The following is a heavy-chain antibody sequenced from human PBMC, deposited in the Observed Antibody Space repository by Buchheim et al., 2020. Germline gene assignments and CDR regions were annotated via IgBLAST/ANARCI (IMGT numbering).Heavy chain of an antibody. V-gene: IGHV3-48*01. D-gene: IGHD2-2*02. Sequence: EVQLVESGGGLVQPGGSLRLSCAASGFTFSSYSMNWVRQAPGKGLEWVSYISSSSSTIYYADSVKGRFTIPRDNAKNSLYLQMNSLRAEDTAVYYCAREKGYCSSTSCYSFGYWGQGTL. CDR1: GFTFSSYS. CDR2: ISSSSSTI. CDR3: AREKGYCSSTSCYSFGY. J-gene: IGHJ4*02.